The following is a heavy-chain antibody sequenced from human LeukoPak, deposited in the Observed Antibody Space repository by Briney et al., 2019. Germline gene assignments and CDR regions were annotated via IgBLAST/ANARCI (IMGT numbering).Heavy chain of an antibody. CDR3: GRETDFGVVTN. J-gene: IGHJ4*02. CDR1: GDSVSSNGAA. Sequence: SQTLSLTCAISGDSVSSNGAAWDWIRQSPSRGLEWLGRTYYRSQQWYSDYAPSVKGPITINADTSQNQFSLHLNSVTPEDTAVYYCGRETDFGVVTNWGQGTLVTVSS. V-gene: IGHV6-1*01. D-gene: IGHD3-3*01. CDR2: TYYRSQQWYS.